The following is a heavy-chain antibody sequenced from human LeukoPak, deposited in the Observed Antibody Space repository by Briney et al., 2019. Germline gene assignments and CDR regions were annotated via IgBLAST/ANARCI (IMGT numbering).Heavy chain of an antibody. CDR2: IHYDGGNE. V-gene: IGHV3-30*02. CDR1: GFTFSTYG. J-gene: IGHJ5*02. Sequence: GGSLRLSCAAPGFTFSTYGMHWVRQAPGKGLEWVAFIHYDGGNEYNGDSVKGRFTISRDNSKNTLYLQMDSLRPEDTAVYYCARGLPSSTRTYNWFDPWGPGTLVTVSS. CDR3: ARGLPSSTRTYNWFDP. D-gene: IGHD2-2*01.